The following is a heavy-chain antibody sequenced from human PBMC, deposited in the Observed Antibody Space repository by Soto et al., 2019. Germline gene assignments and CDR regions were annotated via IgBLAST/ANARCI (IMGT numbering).Heavy chain of an antibody. CDR1: GFTFSNAW. J-gene: IGHJ6*02. D-gene: IGHD3-22*01. CDR3: TTGSDSSGYYYYYGMDV. CDR2: IKSKTDGGTT. V-gene: IGHV3-15*01. Sequence: GGSLRLSCAASGFTFSNAWTSWVRQAPGKGLEWVGRIKSKTDGGTTDYAAPVKGRFTISRDDSKNTLYLQMNSLKTEDTAVYYCTTGSDSSGYYYYYGMDVWGQGTTVTVSS.